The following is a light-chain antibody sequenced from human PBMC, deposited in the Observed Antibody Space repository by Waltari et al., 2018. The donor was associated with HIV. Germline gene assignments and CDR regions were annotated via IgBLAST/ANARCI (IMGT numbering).Light chain of an antibody. J-gene: IGLJ2*01. Sequence: QSALTQSPSASGSPGQSVTISCTGTSSDVGGYNYVSWYQQHPGKAPKLMIYEVSKRPSGVPARCSGSKSGNTASLTVSGLQAEDEADYYCNSYAGSNNVVFGGGTKVTVL. CDR1: SSDVGGYNY. CDR3: NSYAGSNNVV. V-gene: IGLV2-8*01. CDR2: EVS.